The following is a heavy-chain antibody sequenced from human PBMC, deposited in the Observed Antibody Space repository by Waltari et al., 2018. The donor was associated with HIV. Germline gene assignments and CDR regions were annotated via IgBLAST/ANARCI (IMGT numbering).Heavy chain of an antibody. CDR2: INHRGSN. J-gene: IGHJ6*02. Sequence: QVQLQQWGAGLLKPSETLSLTCAVYGGSFSGYYWSWIRQPPGKGLGGLGEINHRGSNNYTPSPKSRVIISVDTSMNQFSLKLSSGTAADTAVYYCARARYCSSTRCYTKGRRNSFYYYALDVWGQGTTVTVSS. CDR1: GGSFSGYY. CDR3: ARARYCSSTRCYTKGRRNSFYYYALDV. D-gene: IGHD2-2*02. V-gene: IGHV4-34*01.